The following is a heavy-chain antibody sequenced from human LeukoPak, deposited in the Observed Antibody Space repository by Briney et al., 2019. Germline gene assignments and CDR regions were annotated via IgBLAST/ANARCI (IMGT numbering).Heavy chain of an antibody. V-gene: IGHV1-2*02. CDR1: GYTFTGYY. CDR3: ARVDTAMVAGGGDY. J-gene: IGHJ4*02. D-gene: IGHD5-18*01. Sequence: GASVKVSCKASGYTFTGYYIHWVRQAPGQGLEWMGWINPHSGGTNYAQKFKGRVTMTRDTSISTAYMELSRLRSDDTAVYYCARVDTAMVAGGGDYWGQGTLVTVSS. CDR2: INPHSGGT.